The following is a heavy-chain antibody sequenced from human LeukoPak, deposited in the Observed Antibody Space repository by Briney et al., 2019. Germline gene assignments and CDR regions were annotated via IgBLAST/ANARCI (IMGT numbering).Heavy chain of an antibody. CDR2: ISSSSSYI. CDR3: AKVSPINPSGYLDY. J-gene: IGHJ4*02. V-gene: IGHV3-21*01. D-gene: IGHD3-3*01. CDR1: GFTFSSYS. Sequence: GGSLRLSCAASGFTFSSYSMNWVRQAPGKGLEWVSSISSSSSYIYYADSVKGRFTISRDNAKNSLYLQMNSLRAEDTAIYYCAKVSPINPSGYLDYWGQGTLVTVSS.